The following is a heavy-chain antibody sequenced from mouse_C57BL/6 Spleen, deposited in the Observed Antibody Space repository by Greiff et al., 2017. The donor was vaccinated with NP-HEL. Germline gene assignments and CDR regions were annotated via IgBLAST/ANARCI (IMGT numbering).Heavy chain of an antibody. Sequence: DVHLVESGGGLVQPGGSLSLSCAASGFTFTDYYMSWVRQPPGKALEWLGFIRNKANGYTTEYSASVKGRFTISRDNSQSILYLQMNALRAEDSATYYCARSPHYYGSTYYFDYWGQGTTLTVSS. CDR3: ARSPHYYGSTYYFDY. J-gene: IGHJ2*01. CDR2: IRNKANGYTT. CDR1: GFTFTDYY. D-gene: IGHD1-1*01. V-gene: IGHV7-3*01.